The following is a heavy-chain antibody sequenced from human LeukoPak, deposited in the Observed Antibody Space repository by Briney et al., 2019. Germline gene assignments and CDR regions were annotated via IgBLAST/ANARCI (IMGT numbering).Heavy chain of an antibody. CDR2: ISSSSSSI. D-gene: IGHD3-9*01. Sequence: GGSLRLSCAASGFTFSSYSMNWVRQAPGKGLEWVSYISSSSSSIYYADSVKGRFTISRDNAKNSLYLQMNSLRDEDTAVYYCAMLSGVLRFFDRSGGMDVWGQGTTVTVSS. CDR1: GFTFSSYS. J-gene: IGHJ6*02. CDR3: AMLSGVLRFFDRSGGMDV. V-gene: IGHV3-48*02.